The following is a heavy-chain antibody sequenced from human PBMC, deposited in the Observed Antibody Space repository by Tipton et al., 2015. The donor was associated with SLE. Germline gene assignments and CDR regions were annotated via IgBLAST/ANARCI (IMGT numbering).Heavy chain of an antibody. D-gene: IGHD6-19*01. CDR3: AKDQIAAVAGGGFGY. CDR2: ISGSGGST. J-gene: IGHJ4*02. V-gene: IGHV3-23*01. Sequence: SLRLSCAASGFTFSSYAMSWVRQAPGKGLEWVSAISGSGGSTYYADSVKGRFTISRDNSKNTLYLQMNSLRAEDTAVYYCAKDQIAAVAGGGFGYWGQGTLVTVSS. CDR1: GFTFSSYA.